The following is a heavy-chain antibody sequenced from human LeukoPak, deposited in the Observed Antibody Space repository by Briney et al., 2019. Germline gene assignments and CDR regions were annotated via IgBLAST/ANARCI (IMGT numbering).Heavy chain of an antibody. D-gene: IGHD5-18*01. CDR3: ARGQLWLHDYYYYGMDV. V-gene: IGHV1-18*01. J-gene: IGHJ6*02. Sequence: ASVKVSCKASGYTFTSYGISWVRQAPGQGLEWMGWISAYNGNTNYAQKLQGRVTMTTDTSTSTAYMELRGLRSDDTAVYYCARGQLWLHDYYYYGMDVWGQGTTVTVSS. CDR1: GYTFTSYG. CDR2: ISAYNGNT.